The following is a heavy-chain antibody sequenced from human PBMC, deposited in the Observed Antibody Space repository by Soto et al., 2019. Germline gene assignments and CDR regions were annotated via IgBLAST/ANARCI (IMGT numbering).Heavy chain of an antibody. CDR2: ISGSGGST. CDR3: AKARLTRSFPPRHDH. V-gene: IGHV3-23*01. CDR1: GFTFSSYA. J-gene: IGHJ1*01. Sequence: RLSCAASGFTFSSYAMSWVRQAPGKGLEWVSAISGSGGSTYYADSVKGRFTISRGNSKNTLYLQMHSLRAEDTAVYYCAKARLTRSFPPRHDHWPQGTLVTVAS. D-gene: IGHD6-19*01.